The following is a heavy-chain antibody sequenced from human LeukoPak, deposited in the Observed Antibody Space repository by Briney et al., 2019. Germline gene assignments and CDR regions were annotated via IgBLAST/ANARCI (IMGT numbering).Heavy chain of an antibody. CDR3: ARDISP. CDR2: IYSGGST. J-gene: IGHJ5*02. Sequence: GGSLRLSCAASGFTFSSYEMNWVRQAPGKGLEWVSVIYSGGSTYYADSVKGRFTISRDNSKNTLYLQMNSLRAEDTAVYYCARDISPWGQGTLVTVSS. V-gene: IGHV3-53*01. CDR1: GFTFSSYE.